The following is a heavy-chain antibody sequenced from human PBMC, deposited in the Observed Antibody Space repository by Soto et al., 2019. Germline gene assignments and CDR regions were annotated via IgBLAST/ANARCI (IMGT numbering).Heavy chain of an antibody. D-gene: IGHD5-18*01. J-gene: IGHJ4*02. CDR2: ISYDGSNK. V-gene: IGHV3-30-3*01. CDR1: GFTFSSYA. Sequence: GGSLRLSCAASGFTFSSYAMHWVRQAPGKGLEWVAVISYDGSNKYYADSVKGRFTISRDNSKNTLYLQMNSLRAEDTAVYYCARDSGIQLSLDYFDYWGQGTLVTVSS. CDR3: ARDSGIQLSLDYFDY.